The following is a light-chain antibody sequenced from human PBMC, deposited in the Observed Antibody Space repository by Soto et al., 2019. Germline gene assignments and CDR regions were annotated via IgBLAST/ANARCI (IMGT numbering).Light chain of an antibody. CDR1: QGLSNW. CDR2: TRS. J-gene: IGKJ4*01. V-gene: IGKV1-12*01. CDR3: QQDNSVPRT. Sequence: DIQMTQSPSSVSASVGDRVSITCRAIQGLSNWLAWYQQKPGRAPKLLFYTRSSFQSGIPSRFSRTGSGGDFTLTISSLQPEDVATYYCQQDNSVPRTFGGGTKVEIK.